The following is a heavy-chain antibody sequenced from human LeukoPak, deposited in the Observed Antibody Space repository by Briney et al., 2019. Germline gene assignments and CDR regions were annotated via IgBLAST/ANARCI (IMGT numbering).Heavy chain of an antibody. J-gene: IGHJ4*02. CDR3: ARGGTGTGDIVVVPAAIRGGFDY. CDR2: INHSGST. D-gene: IGHD2-2*02. V-gene: IGHV4-34*01. CDR1: GGPFSGYY. Sequence: SETLSLTCAVYGGPFSGYYWSWIRQPPGRGLEWIGEINHSGSTNYNPSLKSRVTISVDTSKNQFSLKLSSVTAADTAVYYCARGGTGTGDIVVVPAAIRGGFDYWGQGTLVTVSS.